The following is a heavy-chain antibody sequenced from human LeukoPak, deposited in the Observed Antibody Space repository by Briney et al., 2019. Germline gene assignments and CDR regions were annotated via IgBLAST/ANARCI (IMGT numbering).Heavy chain of an antibody. Sequence: PGGSLRLSCAASGFTFDDYAMHWVRQAPGKGLEWVSGISWNSGSIGYADSVKGRFSISRDNAKNSLYLQMNSLRAEDTAVYYCARAAAGTRLTFDYWGQGTLVTVSS. V-gene: IGHV3-9*01. J-gene: IGHJ4*02. D-gene: IGHD6-13*01. CDR1: GFTFDDYA. CDR3: ARAAAGTRLTFDY. CDR2: ISWNSGSI.